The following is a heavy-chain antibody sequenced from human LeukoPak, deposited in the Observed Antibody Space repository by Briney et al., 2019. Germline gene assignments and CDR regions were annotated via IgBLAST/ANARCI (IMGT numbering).Heavy chain of an antibody. CDR2: IKQDGSEK. Sequence: GGSLRLSCAASGFTFSSYWMSWVRQAPGKGLEWVANIKQDGSEKYHVDSVKGRFTISRDSAKNSLYLQMNSLRAEDTAVYYCARSGSGSYSFNEFDYWGQGTLVTVSS. CDR3: ARSGSGSYSFNEFDY. J-gene: IGHJ4*02. V-gene: IGHV3-7*01. CDR1: GFTFSSYW. D-gene: IGHD3-10*01.